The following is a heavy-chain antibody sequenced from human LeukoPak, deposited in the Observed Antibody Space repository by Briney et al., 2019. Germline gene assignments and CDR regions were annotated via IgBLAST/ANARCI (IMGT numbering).Heavy chain of an antibody. CDR3: ARETTVTPTWDY. V-gene: IGHV3-7*01. Sequence: GGSLRLSCAASGFNFNNYWMSWVRQAPGKGLEWVANIKQDGSEKYYVDSVKGRFTISRDNAKNSLYLQLNSLRAEDTAVYYCARETTVTPTWDYWGQGTLVTVSS. J-gene: IGHJ4*02. CDR1: GFNFNNYW. D-gene: IGHD4-17*01. CDR2: IKQDGSEK.